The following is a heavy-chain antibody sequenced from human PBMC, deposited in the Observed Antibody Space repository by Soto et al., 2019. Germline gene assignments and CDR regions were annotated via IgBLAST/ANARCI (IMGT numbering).Heavy chain of an antibody. Sequence: VQLVESGGGLVQPGESLRLSCTASGLTFSISWMTWVRQAPGEGLEWVSNINPAGNVQHYADSVKERFPISRDNAKNSLFLQMSGLKVEDTAVYYCATANTPSAFDMWGQGTRVTVSP. CDR3: ATANTPSAFDM. CDR2: INPAGNVQ. CDR1: GLTFSISW. J-gene: IGHJ3*02. V-gene: IGHV3-7*01.